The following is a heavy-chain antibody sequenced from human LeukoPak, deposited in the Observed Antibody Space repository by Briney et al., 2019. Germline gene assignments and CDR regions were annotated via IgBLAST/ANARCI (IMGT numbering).Heavy chain of an antibody. D-gene: IGHD6-13*01. CDR1: GFTFSSYS. Sequence: GSLRLSCAASGFTFSSYSMNWVRQAPGKGLEWVSSISSSSSYIYYADSVKGRFTISRDNAKNSLYLQMNSLRAEDTAVYYSARDGIAAAGTFVGIWFDPWGQGTLVTVSS. V-gene: IGHV3-21*01. J-gene: IGHJ5*02. CDR3: ARDGIAAAGTFVGIWFDP. CDR2: ISSSSSYI.